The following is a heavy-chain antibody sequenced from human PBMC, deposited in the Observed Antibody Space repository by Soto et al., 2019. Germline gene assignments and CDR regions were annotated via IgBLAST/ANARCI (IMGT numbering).Heavy chain of an antibody. CDR1: GYSFTSYW. V-gene: IGHV5-10-1*01. Sequence: PGESLKISCKGSGYSFTSYWISWVRQMPGKGLEWMGRIDPSDSYTNYSPSFQGHVTISADKSISTAYLQWSSLKASDTAMYYCAVSGSSQIDYWGQGTLVTVSS. CDR2: IDPSDSYT. J-gene: IGHJ4*02. CDR3: AVSGSSQIDY. D-gene: IGHD1-26*01.